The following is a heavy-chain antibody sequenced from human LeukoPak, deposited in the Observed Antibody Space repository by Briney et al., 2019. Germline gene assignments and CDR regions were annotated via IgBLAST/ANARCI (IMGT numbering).Heavy chain of an antibody. CDR3: ARGPDIVVVPAAIPYGYYYYMDV. CDR1: GGSFSGYY. J-gene: IGHJ6*03. D-gene: IGHD2-2*02. Sequence: SETLSLTCAVYGGSFSGYYWSWIRQPPGKGLEWIGEINHSGSTNYNPSLKSRVTISVDMSKNQFSLKLSSVTAADTAVYYCARGPDIVVVPAAIPYGYYYYMDVWGKGTTVTVSS. V-gene: IGHV4-34*01. CDR2: INHSGST.